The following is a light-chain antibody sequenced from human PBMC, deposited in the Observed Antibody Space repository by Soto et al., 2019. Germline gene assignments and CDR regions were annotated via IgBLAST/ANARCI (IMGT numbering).Light chain of an antibody. CDR1: HSVSSSY. CDR2: GAS. V-gene: IGKV3-20*01. J-gene: IGKJ5*01. CDR3: QQDGSSPPIT. Sequence: EIVLTQSPGTLSLSPGERATLSCRASHSVSSSYLAWYQQKPGQAPRLLIYGASSRATGIPDRFSGSGSGTDFKLAISRLEAEDFALYYCQQDGSSPPITFGQGTRLEIK.